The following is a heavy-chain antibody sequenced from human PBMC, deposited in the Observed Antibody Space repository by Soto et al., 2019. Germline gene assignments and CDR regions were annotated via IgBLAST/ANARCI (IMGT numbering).Heavy chain of an antibody. J-gene: IGHJ3*02. CDR1: GFTFSRYA. Sequence: GESLRLSCAASGFTFSRYAMHWVRQAPGKGLEWVAVISYDGSNKYYADSVKGRFTISRDNSKNTLYLQMNSLRAEDTAVYYCARAPIFHNGGGQQLIPGDVFDIGGKGKMVPVSS. D-gene: IGHD6-13*01. V-gene: IGHV3-30-3*01. CDR2: ISYDGSNK. CDR3: ARAPIFHNGGGQQLIPGDVFDI.